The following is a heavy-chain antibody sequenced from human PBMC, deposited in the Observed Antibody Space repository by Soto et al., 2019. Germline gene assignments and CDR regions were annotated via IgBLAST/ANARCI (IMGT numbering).Heavy chain of an antibody. D-gene: IGHD2-15*01. Sequence: QVQLQQWGAGLLKPSETLSLTCAVYGGSFSGYYWSWIRQPPGKGLEWIGEINHSGSTNYNPSLKSRVTISVDTSKNQFSLKLSSVTAADTAVYYCARDRCSGGSCYSGGVMGWFDPWGQGTLVTVSS. J-gene: IGHJ5*02. CDR1: GGSFSGYY. CDR3: ARDRCSGGSCYSGGVMGWFDP. V-gene: IGHV4-34*01. CDR2: INHSGST.